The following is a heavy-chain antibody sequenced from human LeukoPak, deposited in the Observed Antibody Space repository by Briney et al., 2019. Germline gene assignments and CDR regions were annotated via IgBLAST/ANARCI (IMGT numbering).Heavy chain of an antibody. CDR1: GFTFSSYA. CDR2: ISYDGSNK. J-gene: IGHJ4*02. Sequence: PGGSLRLSCAASGFTFSSYAMHWVRQAPGKGLEWVAVISYDGSNKYYADSVKGRFTISRDNSKNTLYLQMNSLRAEDTAVYYCAREGAEGARGADYWGQGTLVTVSS. D-gene: IGHD1-26*01. CDR3: AREGAEGARGADY. V-gene: IGHV3-30-3*01.